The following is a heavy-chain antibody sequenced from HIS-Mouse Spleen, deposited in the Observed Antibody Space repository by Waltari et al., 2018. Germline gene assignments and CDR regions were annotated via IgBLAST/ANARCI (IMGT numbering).Heavy chain of an antibody. Sequence: EVQLVETGGGLIQPGGSLRLSCAASGFTVSSNYMSWVRQAPGKGLELVSVIYSGGSTYYADSVKGRFTISRDNSKNTLYLQMNSLRAEDTAVYYCARHYYYGSGSYYFDYWGQGTLVTVSS. V-gene: IGHV3-53*02. J-gene: IGHJ4*02. CDR1: GFTVSSNY. D-gene: IGHD3-10*01. CDR2: IYSGGST. CDR3: ARHYYYGSGSYYFDY.